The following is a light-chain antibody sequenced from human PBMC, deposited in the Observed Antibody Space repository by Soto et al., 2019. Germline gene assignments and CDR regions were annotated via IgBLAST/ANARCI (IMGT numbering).Light chain of an antibody. Sequence: DVVLTQSPDSLAVSLGERATINCKSSQSVLYSSNNMNYLAWYQQKAGQPPKLLIYWASTRESGVPDRFGGSGSGTEFTLTISSLQAEDVAVYYCQQYYSSLWTFGQGTKVEIK. CDR1: QSVLYSSNNMNY. J-gene: IGKJ1*01. CDR2: WAS. CDR3: QQYYSSLWT. V-gene: IGKV4-1*01.